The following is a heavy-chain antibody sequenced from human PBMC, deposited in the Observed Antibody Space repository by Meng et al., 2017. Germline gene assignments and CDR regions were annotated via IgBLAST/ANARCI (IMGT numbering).Heavy chain of an antibody. Sequence: SETLSLTCAVYGGSFSGYYWSWIRQPPGKGLEWIGEINHSGSTNYNPSLKSRVTISVDTSKNQFSLKLSSVTAADTAVYYCASDFFRGGDCCGWGQGPLVTVSS. J-gene: IGHJ4*02. CDR3: ASDFFRGGDCCG. CDR1: GGSFSGYY. D-gene: IGHD2-21*02. V-gene: IGHV4-34*01. CDR2: INHSGST.